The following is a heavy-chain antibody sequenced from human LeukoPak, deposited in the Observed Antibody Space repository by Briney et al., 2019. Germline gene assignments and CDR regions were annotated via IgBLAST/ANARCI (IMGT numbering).Heavy chain of an antibody. Sequence: GGSLRLSCAASGFTFSSYAMHWVRQAPGKGLEWVAVISYDGSNKYYADSVKGRFTISRDNSKNTLYLQMNSLRAEDTAVYYCAKAYIAARPGPPVDYWGQGTLVTVSS. J-gene: IGHJ4*02. D-gene: IGHD6-6*01. CDR1: GFTFSSYA. CDR3: AKAYIAARPGPPVDY. V-gene: IGHV3-30*04. CDR2: ISYDGSNK.